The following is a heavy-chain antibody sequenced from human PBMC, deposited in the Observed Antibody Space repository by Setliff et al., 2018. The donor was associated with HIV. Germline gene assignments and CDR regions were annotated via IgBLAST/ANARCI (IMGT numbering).Heavy chain of an antibody. V-gene: IGHV3-30*03. D-gene: IGHD2-2*01. CDR2: MSYDGSNK. CDR1: GFTFNSYG. J-gene: IGHJ4*02. CDR3: ASGRYCSTTSCAEFDY. Sequence: QPSESLSLSCAASGFTFNSYGMHWVRQAPGKGLEWVAVMSYDGSNKYYADSVKGRFTISRDNSNNTLSLQMNSLRAEDTAVYYCASGRYCSTTSCAEFDYWGQGALVTVSS.